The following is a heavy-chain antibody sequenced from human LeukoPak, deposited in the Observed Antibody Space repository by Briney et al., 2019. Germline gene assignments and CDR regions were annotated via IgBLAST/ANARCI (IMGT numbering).Heavy chain of an antibody. CDR1: EFTFADFA. D-gene: IGHD5-12*01. V-gene: IGHV3-9*01. J-gene: IGHJ4*02. CDR2: ISWNGGTI. Sequence: GGSLRLSCAASEFTFADFAMHWVRQAPGKGLEWVSGISWNGGTIGHADSVEGRFTISRDNAKNSLYLQMNSLRVEDTALYYCAKGSTSSGYDLADYWGLGTLVIVSS. CDR3: AKGSTSSGYDLADY.